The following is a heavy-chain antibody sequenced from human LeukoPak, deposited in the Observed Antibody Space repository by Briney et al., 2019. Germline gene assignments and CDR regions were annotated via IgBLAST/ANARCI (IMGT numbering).Heavy chain of an antibody. CDR2: IYYSGST. Sequence: SETLSLTCTVSGASISRYYWNWIRQPAGKGLEWIGYIYYSGSTNYNPSPKSRVTISVDTSKNQFSLKLSSVTAADTAVYYCAGGRGYCSGGSCYSFYNSGPDYWGQGALVTVSS. J-gene: IGHJ4*02. V-gene: IGHV4-59*08. CDR1: GASISRYY. CDR3: AGGRGYCSGGSCYSFYNSGPDY. D-gene: IGHD2-15*01.